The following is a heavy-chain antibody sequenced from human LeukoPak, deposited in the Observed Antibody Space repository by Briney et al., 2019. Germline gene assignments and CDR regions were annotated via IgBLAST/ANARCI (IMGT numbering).Heavy chain of an antibody. CDR1: GGSISSYY. D-gene: IGHD7-27*01. V-gene: IGHV4-59*01. CDR2: IYYTET. Sequence: SETLSLTCTVSGGSISSYYWSWIRQPPGKGLEWIGYIYYTETSYNPSLKSRVTISADTSKNQFSLRLYSVTAADTAVYYCATRKLGNDYWGQGTLVTVSS. CDR3: ATRKLGNDY. J-gene: IGHJ4*02.